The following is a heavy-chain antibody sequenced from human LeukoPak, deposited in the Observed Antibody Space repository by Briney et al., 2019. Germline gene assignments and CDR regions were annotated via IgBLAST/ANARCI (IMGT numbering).Heavy chain of an antibody. V-gene: IGHV3-7*01. D-gene: IGHD3-22*01. J-gene: IGHJ3*02. CDR1: VFTFSSYW. CDR3: VRGGYHSDT. CDR2: VNQDGSEK. Sequence: GGSLRLSCVASVFTFSSYWMSWVRQAPGKGLEWVANVNQDGSEKNYVDSVKGRFTISRDNAKNSLYLQMNSLRAEDTALYYCVRGGYHSDTWGQGTMVTVSS.